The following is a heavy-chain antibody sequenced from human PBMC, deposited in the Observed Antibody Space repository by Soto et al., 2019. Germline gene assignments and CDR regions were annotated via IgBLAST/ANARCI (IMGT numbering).Heavy chain of an antibody. J-gene: IGHJ6*02. Sequence: ASVNVSCKASGYTFSDFDINWLRQDSGQGPEWMGWMNAKSGDTFFAQRFQGKFNMTWDTSLSTAYMEVGSLTSDDTAIYFCARGNPFNYAGFDVWGQGTTVTVS. D-gene: IGHD3-16*01. V-gene: IGHV1-8*01. CDR2: MNAKSGDT. CDR3: ARGNPFNYAGFDV. CDR1: GYTFSDFD.